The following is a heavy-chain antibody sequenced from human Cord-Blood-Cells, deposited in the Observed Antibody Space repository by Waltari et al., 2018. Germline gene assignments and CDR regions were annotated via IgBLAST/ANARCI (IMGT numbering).Heavy chain of an antibody. V-gene: IGHV4-39*01. CDR2: IYYSGST. CDR3: ARLYSSSWYDAFDI. J-gene: IGHJ3*02. D-gene: IGHD6-13*01. Sequence: QLQLQESGPGLVKPSETLSLTCTVSGGSISSSSYYWGWIRQPPGKGLEWLGSIYYSGSTYYNPSLKSRVTISVDTSKNQFSLKLSSVTAADTAVYYCARLYSSSWYDAFDIWGQGTMVTVSS. CDR1: GGSISSSSYY.